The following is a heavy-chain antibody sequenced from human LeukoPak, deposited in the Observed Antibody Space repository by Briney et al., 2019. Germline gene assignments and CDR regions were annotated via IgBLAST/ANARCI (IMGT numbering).Heavy chain of an antibody. CDR2: NYSGGST. Sequence: GGSLRLSCAASGLTRSSNYGSWVRQATGRGLGWDPPNYSGGSTYYADFVKGRFTISRDNSKNTLYLQMNSLRAEDTAVYYCARDHIILRGSGSYYIDYWGQGTLVTVSS. D-gene: IGHD3-10*01. CDR3: ARDHIILRGSGSYYIDY. CDR1: GLTRSSNY. J-gene: IGHJ4*02. V-gene: IGHV3-66*02.